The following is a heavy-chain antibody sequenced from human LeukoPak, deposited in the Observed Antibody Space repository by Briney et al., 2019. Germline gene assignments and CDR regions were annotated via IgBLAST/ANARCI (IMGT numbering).Heavy chain of an antibody. J-gene: IGHJ4*02. CDR2: IYTSGST. V-gene: IGHV4-61*02. CDR1: GGSISSGSYY. Sequence: PSETLSLTCTVSGGSISSGSYYWSWIRQPAGKGLEWIGRIYTSGSTNYNPSLKSRVTISVDTSKNQFSLKLSSVTAADTAVFYCASGTWGFYDTTVGVCWGQGTLVTVSS. CDR3: ASGTWGFYDTTVGVC. D-gene: IGHD3-22*01.